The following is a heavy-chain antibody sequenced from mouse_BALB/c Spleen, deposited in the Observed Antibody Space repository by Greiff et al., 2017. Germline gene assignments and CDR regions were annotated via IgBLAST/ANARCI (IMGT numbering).Heavy chain of an antibody. CDR2: IDPVNGNT. CDR1: GFNIKDTY. V-gene: IGHV14-3*02. J-gene: IGHJ2*01. D-gene: IGHD2-3*01. Sequence: EVQLVESGADLVKPGASVKLSCTASGFNIKDTYMHWVKQRPEQGLEWIGRIDPVNGNTKYDPKFQGKATITADTSSNTAYLQLSSLTSEDTAVYYCARGWLLLDYWGQGTTLTVSS. CDR3: ARGWLLLDY.